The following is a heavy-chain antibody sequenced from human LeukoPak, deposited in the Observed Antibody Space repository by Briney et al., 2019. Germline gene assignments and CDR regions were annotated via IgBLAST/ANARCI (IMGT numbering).Heavy chain of an antibody. CDR1: GGSISSGSYY. J-gene: IGHJ6*03. V-gene: IGHV4-39*07. CDR3: ARGYYGSGSYYNGAYYMDV. D-gene: IGHD3-10*01. Sequence: SETLSLTCSVSGGSISSGSYYWTWIRQPPGKGLEWIGSFYYHGSTYYNPSLKSRVTISVDTSKNQFSLKLSSVTAADTAVYYCARGYYGSGSYYNGAYYMDVWGKGTTVTISS. CDR2: FYYHGST.